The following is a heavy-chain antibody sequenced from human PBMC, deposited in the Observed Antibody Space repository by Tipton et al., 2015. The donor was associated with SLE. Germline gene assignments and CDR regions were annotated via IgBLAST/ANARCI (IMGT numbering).Heavy chain of an antibody. V-gene: IGHV4-59*11. CDR2: IYYAGST. J-gene: IGHJ2*01. CDR1: GGSINTHY. D-gene: IGHD4-11*01. CDR3: AREFLNPVTTVHYYFDL. Sequence: TLSLTCTFSGGSINTHYWSWIRQPPGKGLEWIGYIYYAGSTSYNPSPKSRATMSLDTSKNHFSLKLISVTAADTAVYYCAREFLNPVTTVHYYFDLWGRGTLVTVSS.